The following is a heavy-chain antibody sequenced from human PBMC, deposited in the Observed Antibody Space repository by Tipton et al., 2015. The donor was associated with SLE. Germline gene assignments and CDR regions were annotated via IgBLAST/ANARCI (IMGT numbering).Heavy chain of an antibody. CDR3: AGWTLFGADAFDI. CDR1: GGSFSGYY. Sequence: TLSLTCAVYGGSFSGYYWSWIRQPPGKGLEWIGEINHSGSTNYNPSLKSRVTISVDTSKNQFSLKLSSVTAADTAVYYCAGWTLFGADAFDIWGQGTMVTVSS. J-gene: IGHJ3*02. CDR2: INHSGST. V-gene: IGHV4-34*01. D-gene: IGHD3-3*01.